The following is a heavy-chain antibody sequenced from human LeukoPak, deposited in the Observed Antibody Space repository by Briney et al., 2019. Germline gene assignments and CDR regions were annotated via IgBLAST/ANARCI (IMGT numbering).Heavy chain of an antibody. V-gene: IGHV3-21*01. CDR1: GFTFSSYS. Sequence: GGSLRLSCAASGFTFSSYSMNWVRQAPGKGLEWVSSVSSSSNYIYYADSLKGRFTISRDNAKNSLYLQMNSLRAEDTAVYYCARETYCTSTTCPIGDHFDYWGQGTLVTVSS. CDR3: ARETYCTSTTCPIGDHFDY. J-gene: IGHJ4*02. D-gene: IGHD2-2*01. CDR2: VSSSSNYI.